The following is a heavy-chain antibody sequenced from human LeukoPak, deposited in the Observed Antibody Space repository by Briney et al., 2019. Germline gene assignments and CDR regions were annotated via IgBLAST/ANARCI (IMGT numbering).Heavy chain of an antibody. CDR1: GGSISSYY. D-gene: IGHD3-22*01. CDR2: IYYSGST. V-gene: IGHV4-59*08. J-gene: IGHJ3*02. Sequence: PSETLSLTCTVSGGSISSYYWSWIRQPPGKGLEWIGYIYYSGSTNYNPSLKSRVTISVDTSKNQFSLKLSSVTAADTAVYYCARLHYDSSGPVHDAFDIWGQGTMVTVSS. CDR3: ARLHYDSSGPVHDAFDI.